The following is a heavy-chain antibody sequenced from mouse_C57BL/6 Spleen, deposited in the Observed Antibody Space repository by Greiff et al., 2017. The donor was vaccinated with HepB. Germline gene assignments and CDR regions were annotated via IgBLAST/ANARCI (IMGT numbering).Heavy chain of an antibody. V-gene: IGHV1-19*01. CDR3: ARSTTVEDY. Sequence: EVQLQQSGPVLVKPGASVKMSCKASGYTFTDYYMNWVKQSHGKSLEWIGVINPYNGGTSYNQKFKGKATLTVDKSSSTAYMALNSLTSEDSAVYYCARSTTVEDYWGQGTTLTVSS. CDR2: INPYNGGT. D-gene: IGHD1-1*01. J-gene: IGHJ2*01. CDR1: GYTFTDYY.